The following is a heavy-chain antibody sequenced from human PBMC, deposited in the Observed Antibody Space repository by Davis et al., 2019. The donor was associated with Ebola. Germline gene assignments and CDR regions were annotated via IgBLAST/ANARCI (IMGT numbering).Heavy chain of an antibody. CDR2: ISSSSSYI. Sequence: GESLKISCAASGFTFSSYSMNWVRQAPGKGLEWVSSISSSSSYIYYADSVKGRFTISRDNAKNSLYLQMNSLRAEDTAVYYCARDENYYDSSGYYYVSVDYWGQGTLVTVSS. J-gene: IGHJ4*02. D-gene: IGHD3-22*01. V-gene: IGHV3-21*01. CDR3: ARDENYYDSSGYYYVSVDY. CDR1: GFTFSSYS.